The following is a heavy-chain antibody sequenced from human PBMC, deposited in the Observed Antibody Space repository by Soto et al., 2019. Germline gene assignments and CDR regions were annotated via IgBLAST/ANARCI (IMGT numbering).Heavy chain of an antibody. D-gene: IGHD3-9*01. CDR2: ISGSGGST. CDR1: GFTFSSYA. Sequence: EVQLLESGGGLVQPGGSLRLSCAASGFTFSSYAMSWVPQAPGKGLEWVSAISGSGGSTYYADSVKGRFTISRDNSKNTLYRQMNSLRAEDTAVYYCAKNVWGITIFGGMDVWGQGTTVTVSS. CDR3: AKNVWGITIFGGMDV. V-gene: IGHV3-23*01. J-gene: IGHJ6*02.